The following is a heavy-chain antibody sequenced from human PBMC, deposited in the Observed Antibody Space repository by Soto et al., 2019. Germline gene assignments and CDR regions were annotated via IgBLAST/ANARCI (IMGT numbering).Heavy chain of an antibody. V-gene: IGHV4-31*02. D-gene: IGHD6-19*01. Sequence: PSETLSLPCTVSGVSISSRGFYWSRMPPGPGLGRVWYGYIYDSGRTYYNPSLKSRVTISVDTTKNQSSLKLSSVTAADTAVYYCARAHLFSDSSGKGVGSDFFVWGQGTTVTVSS. J-gene: IGHJ6*02. CDR2: IYDSGRT. CDR1: GVSISSRGFY. CDR3: ARAHLFSDSSGKGVGSDFFV.